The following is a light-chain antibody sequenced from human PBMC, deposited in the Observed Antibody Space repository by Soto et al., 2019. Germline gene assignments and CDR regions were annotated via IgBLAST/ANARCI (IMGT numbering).Light chain of an antibody. J-gene: IGLJ1*01. CDR1: SSDVGGSNY. V-gene: IGLV2-14*03. CDR3: SSSTGSGPYV. Sequence: QSALTQPASVSGSPGQSIAISCTGTSSDVGGSNYVSWYQQHPGKAPKLMIYDVSYRPSGVSDRFSGSRSGNSASLTISRLQAEDEADYYCSSSTGSGPYVFGTGTKLTVL. CDR2: DVS.